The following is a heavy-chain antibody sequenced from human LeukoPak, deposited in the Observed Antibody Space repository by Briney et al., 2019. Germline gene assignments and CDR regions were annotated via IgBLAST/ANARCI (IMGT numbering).Heavy chain of an antibody. CDR1: GFTFSSYS. Sequence: PGGSLRLSCAASGFTFSSYSMNWIRQAPGKGLEWVSSISSSSSYIYYADSVKGRFTISRDNAKNSLYLQMNSLRAEDTAVYYCARDHGYAAEFDYWGQGTLVTVSS. V-gene: IGHV3-21*01. CDR3: ARDHGYAAEFDY. CDR2: ISSSSSYI. D-gene: IGHD5-12*01. J-gene: IGHJ4*02.